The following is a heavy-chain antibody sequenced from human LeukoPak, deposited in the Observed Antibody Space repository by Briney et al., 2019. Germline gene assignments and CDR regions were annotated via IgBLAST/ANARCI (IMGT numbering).Heavy chain of an antibody. Sequence: GGSLRLSCAASGFTFSSYAMHWVRQAPGKGLEWVAVISYDGSNKYYADSVKGRFTISRDNSKNTLYLQMNSLRAEDTAVYYCARGKEWCSSTSCYTGAFDIWGQGTMVTVSS. V-gene: IGHV3-30-3*01. D-gene: IGHD2-2*02. CDR2: ISYDGSNK. CDR3: ARGKEWCSSTSCYTGAFDI. CDR1: GFTFSSYA. J-gene: IGHJ3*02.